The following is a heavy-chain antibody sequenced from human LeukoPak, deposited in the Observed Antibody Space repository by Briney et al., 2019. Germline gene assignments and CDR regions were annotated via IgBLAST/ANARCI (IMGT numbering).Heavy chain of an antibody. CDR3: ARTLDYDSSGFVDGAFDI. J-gene: IGHJ3*02. CDR2: IKQDGSQK. CDR1: GFTFSSYW. Sequence: GGSLRLSCAASGFTFSSYWMTWVRQAPGKGLEWVANIKQDGSQKYYVDSVKGRFTISRDNAKNSLHLQMNSLRAEDTAVYYCARTLDYDSSGFVDGAFDIWGQGTMVTVSS. D-gene: IGHD3-22*01. V-gene: IGHV3-7*01.